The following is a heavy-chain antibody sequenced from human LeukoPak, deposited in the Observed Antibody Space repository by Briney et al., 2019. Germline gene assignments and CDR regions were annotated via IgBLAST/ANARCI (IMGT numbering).Heavy chain of an antibody. CDR2: IRDSGNGT. D-gene: IGHD3-3*01. V-gene: IGHV3-23*01. J-gene: IGHJ4*02. Sequence: GGSLRLSCAPSGFTFSNYAMSWVHQAPGKGLECVSSIRDSGNGTDYADSVKGRFTVSRDNSKNTLYLHMNTLSAEDTAVYYCAKWAYYDFWSGHYKSHFDSWGQGTLVTVSP. CDR1: GFTFSNYA. CDR3: AKWAYYDFWSGHYKSHFDS.